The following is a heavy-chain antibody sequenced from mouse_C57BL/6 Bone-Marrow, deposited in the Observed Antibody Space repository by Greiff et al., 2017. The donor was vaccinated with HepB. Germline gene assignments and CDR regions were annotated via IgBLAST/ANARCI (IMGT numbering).Heavy chain of an antibody. CDR1: GYTFTSYW. J-gene: IGHJ3*01. CDR3: ARRGRSNWFAY. V-gene: IGHV1-69*01. CDR2: IDPSDSYT. D-gene: IGHD3-3*01. Sequence: QVQLQQPGAELVMPGASVKLSCKASGYTFTSYWMHWVKQRPGQGLEWIGVIDPSDSYTNYNQKFKGKSTLTVDKSSSTAYMQLSSLTSEDSAVYYCARRGRSNWFAYWGQGTLVTVSA.